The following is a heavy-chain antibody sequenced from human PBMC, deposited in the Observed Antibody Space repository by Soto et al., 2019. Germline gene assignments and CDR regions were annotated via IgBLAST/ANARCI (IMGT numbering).Heavy chain of an antibody. D-gene: IGHD3-10*01. Sequence: QVQLVQSGAEVKKPGASVKISCEASGYTSTGYVMHWVRQAPGQRPEWMGWISTGTGNTRSSQRFQGRVTFTGDASASTFYMGLSSLTFEDTAVYYCAREGINAGIRPWGDAFDIWGQGTMDTVSS. J-gene: IGHJ3*02. V-gene: IGHV1-3*04. CDR2: ISTGTGNT. CDR3: AREGINAGIRPWGDAFDI. CDR1: GYTSTGYV.